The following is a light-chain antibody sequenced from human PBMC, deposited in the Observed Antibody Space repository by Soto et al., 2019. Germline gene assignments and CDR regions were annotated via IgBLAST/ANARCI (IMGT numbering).Light chain of an antibody. CDR1: SSDVGSYNL. J-gene: IGLJ1*01. CDR2: EVS. CDR3: CSYAGSSTYV. Sequence: QSVLTQPASLSGSPGQSIAISCTGTSSDVGSYNLVSWYQQHPGKAPKLMIYEVSKRPSGVSNRFSGSKSGNTASLTISGLKTEDEADYYCCSYAGSSTYVFGTGTQLTVL. V-gene: IGLV2-23*02.